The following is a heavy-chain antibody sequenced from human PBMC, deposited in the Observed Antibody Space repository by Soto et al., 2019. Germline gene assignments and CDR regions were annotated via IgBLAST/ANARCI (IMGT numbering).Heavy chain of an antibody. J-gene: IGHJ4*02. V-gene: IGHV1-69*13. Sequence: SVKVSCKASGGTFSRYSISWVRQAPGQGLEWMGGIIPIFGTANYAQKFQGRVTITADESTSTAYMELSSLRSEDTAVYYCARARGGGIQLWLNYWGQGTLVTVSS. CDR3: ARARGGGIQLWLNY. CDR2: IIPIFGTA. D-gene: IGHD5-18*01. CDR1: GGTFSRYS.